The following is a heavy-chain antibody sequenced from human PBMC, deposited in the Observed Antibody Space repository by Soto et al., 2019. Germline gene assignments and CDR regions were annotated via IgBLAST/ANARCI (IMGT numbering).Heavy chain of an antibody. D-gene: IGHD3-22*01. V-gene: IGHV1-2*02. CDR3: ARSSFHYASSGPLGY. CDR1: GYTFTDYY. J-gene: IGHJ4*02. Sequence: ASVKVSCKASGYTFTDYYMHWVRQAPGQGLEWMGWINPNSGGTNYAQKFQGRVTMTRDTSISTAYMELSSLTSDDSALYYCARSSFHYASSGPLGYWGQGTLVNVSS. CDR2: INPNSGGT.